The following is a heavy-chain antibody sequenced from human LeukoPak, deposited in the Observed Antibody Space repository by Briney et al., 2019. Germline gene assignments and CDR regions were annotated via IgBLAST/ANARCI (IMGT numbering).Heavy chain of an antibody. D-gene: IGHD6-13*01. Sequence: SETLSLTCTVSSGSISTSNYYWGWVRQPPGKALEWIGNIFYSGSTYYSPSLKSRVTISLDTSKDQFSLKLSSVTAADTAVYYCARRRSSSLFALDIWGQGTMVTVSS. CDR3: ARRRSSSLFALDI. J-gene: IGHJ3*02. CDR2: IFYSGST. CDR1: SGSISTSNYY. V-gene: IGHV4-39*07.